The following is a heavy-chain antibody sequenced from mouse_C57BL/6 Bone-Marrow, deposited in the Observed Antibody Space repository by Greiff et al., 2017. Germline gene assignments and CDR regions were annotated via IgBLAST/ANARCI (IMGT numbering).Heavy chain of an antibody. CDR3: ARRLLRRLDC. Sequence: DVKLVESGGDLVKPGGSLKLSCVSTGFTFSCYGLSWVRQTPDKRLEWVAAISSGGSHTYHPDSVHGRFTISRDNAKNTLYLQMSSLRSEDTAMYYCARRLLRRLDCWGQGASVTVSS. CDR2: ISSGGSHT. V-gene: IGHV5-6*02. J-gene: IGHJ4*01. CDR1: GFTFSCYG. D-gene: IGHD1-2*01.